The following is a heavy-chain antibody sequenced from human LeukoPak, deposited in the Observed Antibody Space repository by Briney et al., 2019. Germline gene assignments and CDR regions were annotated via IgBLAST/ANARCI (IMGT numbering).Heavy chain of an antibody. V-gene: IGHV5-51*01. CDR1: GYSFTNYW. D-gene: IGHD6-19*01. J-gene: IGHJ3*02. CDR2: IYPGDSDT. Sequence: GESLKISCKGSGYSFTNYWIGWVRQMPGRGLEWMGIIYPGDSDTTYSPSCQGQVTISADQSISTAYLQWSSLKASDTAMYYCARRETPRNYIAVADNDAFDIWGQGTMVTGSS. CDR3: ARRETPRNYIAVADNDAFDI.